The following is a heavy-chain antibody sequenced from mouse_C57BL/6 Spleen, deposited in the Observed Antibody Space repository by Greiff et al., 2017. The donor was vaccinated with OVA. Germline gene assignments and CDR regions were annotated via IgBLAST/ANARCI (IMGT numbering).Heavy chain of an antibody. CDR2: IYPSDSET. D-gene: IGHD1-1*01. J-gene: IGHJ2*01. CDR3: ARRGTVPLDW. Sequence: QVHVKQPGAELVRPGSSVKLSCKASGYTFTSYWMDWVKQRPGQGLEWIGNIYPSDSETHYNQKFKDKATLTVDKSSSTAYMQLSSLTSEDSAVYYCARRGTVPLDWWGQGTTLTVSS. CDR1: GYTFTSYW. V-gene: IGHV1-61*01.